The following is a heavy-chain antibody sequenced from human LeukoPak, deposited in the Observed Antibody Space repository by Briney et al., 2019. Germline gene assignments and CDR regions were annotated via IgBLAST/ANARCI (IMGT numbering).Heavy chain of an antibody. Sequence: ASVKVSCKAPGGTFSSYAISWVRQAPGQGLEWMGGIIPIFGTANYAQKFQGRVTITADESTSTAYMELSSLRSEDTAVYYCARGGDGDYEGEYFDYWGQGTLVTVSS. CDR2: IIPIFGTA. V-gene: IGHV1-69*13. D-gene: IGHD4-17*01. J-gene: IGHJ4*02. CDR1: GGTFSSYA. CDR3: ARGGDGDYEGEYFDY.